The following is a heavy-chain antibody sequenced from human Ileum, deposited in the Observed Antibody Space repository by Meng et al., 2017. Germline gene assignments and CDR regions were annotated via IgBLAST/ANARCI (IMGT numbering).Heavy chain of an antibody. Sequence: SETLSLTCTVSGGSISSYYWSWIRQPPGKGLEWIGYIYYSGRNNYNPSLKSRVTISVDTSKNQFSLNLSSVTAADTAVYYCSRNGRIAVGSWFDPWGQGTLVTVSS. CDR2: IYYSGRN. D-gene: IGHD6-19*01. J-gene: IGHJ5*02. V-gene: IGHV4-59*01. CDR1: GGSISSYY. CDR3: SRNGRIAVGSWFDP.